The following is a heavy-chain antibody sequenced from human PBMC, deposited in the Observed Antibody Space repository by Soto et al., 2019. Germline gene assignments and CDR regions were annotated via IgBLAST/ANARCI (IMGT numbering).Heavy chain of an antibody. CDR3: ARRGYSSGWYDFDY. J-gene: IGHJ4*02. Sequence: GESLKISCKGSGYIFTSYWIGWVRQMPEKGLEWMGIIYPGDLDTRYSPSFQGQVTISADRSISTAYLQWSSLKASDTAIYYCARRGYSSGWYDFDYWGQGTLVTVSS. CDR1: GYIFTSYW. D-gene: IGHD6-19*01. V-gene: IGHV5-51*01. CDR2: IYPGDLDT.